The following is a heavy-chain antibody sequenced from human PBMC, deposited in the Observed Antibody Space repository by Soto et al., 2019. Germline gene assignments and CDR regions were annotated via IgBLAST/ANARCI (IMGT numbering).Heavy chain of an antibody. Sequence: PGGSLRLSCEASGFIFSYYAMDWVRQAPGKGLEWVSVISGSGGSTYYADAVKGRFTISRDNSRNTMYLQMNSLTAEATAVYFCAKDGSYRSERYYWLEPWGQGTLVTVSS. CDR1: GFIFSYYA. CDR2: ISGSGGST. D-gene: IGHD3-10*01. J-gene: IGHJ5*02. V-gene: IGHV3-23*01. CDR3: AKDGSYRSERYYWLEP.